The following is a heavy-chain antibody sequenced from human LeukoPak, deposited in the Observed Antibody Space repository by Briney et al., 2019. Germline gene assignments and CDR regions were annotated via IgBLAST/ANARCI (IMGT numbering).Heavy chain of an antibody. Sequence: PSQTLSLTCTVSGGSFTSGIYYWTWIRQPAGKRLEWIGRIYTTGNTSYNPSLKSRVTMSEDPSKNQFSLKLSSVTAADTAVYYCARAIAAAGWNFDYYYMDVWGKGTAVTVSS. CDR1: GGSFTSGIYY. CDR2: IYTTGNT. CDR3: ARAIAAAGWNFDYYYMDV. D-gene: IGHD6-13*01. V-gene: IGHV4-61*02. J-gene: IGHJ6*03.